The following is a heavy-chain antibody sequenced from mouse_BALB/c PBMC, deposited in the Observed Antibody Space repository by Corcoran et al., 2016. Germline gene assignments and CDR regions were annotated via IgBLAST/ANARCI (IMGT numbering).Heavy chain of an antibody. J-gene: IGHJ2*01. V-gene: IGHV8-12*01. CDR3: ARFYDYYY. CDR1: GFSLSTSGMG. Sequence: QVTLKESGPGILQPSQTHSLTCSFSGFSLSTSGMGVSWIRQPSGKGLEWLAHIYWDDDKRYNPSLKSRLKISKDTSRNQVFLKITSVDTADTATYYCARFYDYYYWGQGTTLTVSS. D-gene: IGHD2-4*01. CDR2: IYWDDDK.